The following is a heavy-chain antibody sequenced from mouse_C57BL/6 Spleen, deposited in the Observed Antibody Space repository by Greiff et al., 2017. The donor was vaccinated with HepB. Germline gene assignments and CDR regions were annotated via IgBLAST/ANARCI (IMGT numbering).Heavy chain of an antibody. CDR3: ARKRDDYDEGY. Sequence: QVHVKQPGAELVKPGASVKLSCKASGYTFTSYWMQWVKQRPGQGLEWIGEIDPSDSYTNYNQKFKGKATLTVDTSSSTAYMQLSSLTSEDSAVYYCARKRDDYDEGYWGQGTTLTVSS. CDR2: IDPSDSYT. V-gene: IGHV1-50*01. J-gene: IGHJ2*01. CDR1: GYTFTSYW. D-gene: IGHD2-4*01.